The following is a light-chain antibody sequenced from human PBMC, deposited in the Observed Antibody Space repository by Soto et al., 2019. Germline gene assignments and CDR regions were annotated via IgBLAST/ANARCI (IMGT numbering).Light chain of an antibody. CDR2: GAS. CDR1: QSVNNT. V-gene: IGKV3-15*01. CDR3: QQYNNWPGA. Sequence: EVVMTQSPATLSVSPGEGATLSCRASQSVNNTLAWYQQKPGHAPRLLIYGASTRATGIPARFSGSGSGTEFTFTISGLQSEEFAVYYCQQYNNWPGAFGQGTKLESK. J-gene: IGKJ2*01.